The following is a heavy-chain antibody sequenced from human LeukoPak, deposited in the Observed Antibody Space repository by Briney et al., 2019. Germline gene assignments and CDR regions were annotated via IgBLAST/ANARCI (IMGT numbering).Heavy chain of an antibody. CDR2: INADSGNT. D-gene: IGHD6-13*01. J-gene: IGHJ4*02. CDR1: GYTFTGQY. CDR3: ARGGIGRAAAGLGDFDY. Sequence: ASVKVSCKASGYTFTGQYMHWVRQAPGQGLEWMGRINADSGNTNYAQKLQGRVTMTTDTSTSTAYMELRSLRSDDTAVYYCARGGIGRAAAGLGDFDYWGQGTLVTVSS. V-gene: IGHV1-18*01.